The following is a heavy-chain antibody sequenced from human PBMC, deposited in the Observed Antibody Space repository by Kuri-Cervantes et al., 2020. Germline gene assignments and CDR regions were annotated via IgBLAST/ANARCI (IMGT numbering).Heavy chain of an antibody. V-gene: IGHV3-33*06. CDR3: AKEEGIAAAGIDAFDI. D-gene: IGHD6-13*01. J-gene: IGHJ3*02. CDR1: GFTFSSYG. Sequence: GESLKISCAASGFTFSSYGMHWVRQAPGKGLEWVAVIWYDGSNKYYADSVKGRFTISRDNSKNTPYLQMNSLRAEDTAVYYCAKEEGIAAAGIDAFDIWGQGTMVTVSS. CDR2: IWYDGSNK.